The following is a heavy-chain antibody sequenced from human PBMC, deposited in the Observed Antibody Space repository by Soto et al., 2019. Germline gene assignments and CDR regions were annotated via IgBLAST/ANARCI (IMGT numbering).Heavy chain of an antibody. CDR1: GFSLSTFGVT. D-gene: IGHD2-15*01. J-gene: IGHJ4*02. CDR3: AHKLRWSLN. Sequence: QITLKESAPTLVKPTQTLTLTCTFSGFSLSTFGVTVAWIRQPPGKALEWLALIYWDDDKRYNASLENILTITKDTSKNHVVLTMTNMDPGDTATFYCAHKLRWSLNWGQGTLVVVSP. CDR2: IYWDDDK. V-gene: IGHV2-5*02.